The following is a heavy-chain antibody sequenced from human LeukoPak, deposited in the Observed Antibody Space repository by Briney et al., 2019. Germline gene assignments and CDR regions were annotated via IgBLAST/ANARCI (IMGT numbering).Heavy chain of an antibody. V-gene: IGHV3-66*01. Sequence: TGGSLRLSCAASGFTVSSRNMSWVRQAPGQGLEWVSVLYSGGSTYYADCVKGRFTISRDKSKNTVSLQMSSLRAEDTAVYYCARGGGTYRELDYWGQGTLVTVSS. CDR3: ARGGGTYRELDY. CDR1: GFTVSSRN. D-gene: IGHD3-16*01. CDR2: LYSGGST. J-gene: IGHJ4*02.